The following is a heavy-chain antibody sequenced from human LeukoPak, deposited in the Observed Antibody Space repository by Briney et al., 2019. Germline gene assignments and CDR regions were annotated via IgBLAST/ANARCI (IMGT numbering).Heavy chain of an antibody. V-gene: IGHV4-39*01. Sequence: SETLSLTCTVSGASISSSSYSWGWIRQPPGKGLEWIGGVYYSGETHYNPSLKSRVTISVDTSKNQFSLKLSSVTAADTSVYYCARHMDGYNAFDYWGQGTLVTVSS. J-gene: IGHJ4*02. D-gene: IGHD5-24*01. CDR2: VYYSGET. CDR1: GASISSSSYS. CDR3: ARHMDGYNAFDY.